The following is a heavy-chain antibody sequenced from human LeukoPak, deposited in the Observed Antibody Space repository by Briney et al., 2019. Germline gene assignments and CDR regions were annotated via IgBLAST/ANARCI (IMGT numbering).Heavy chain of an antibody. Sequence: GGSLRLSCAASGFTFSSYAMHWVRQAPGKGLEWVAVISYDGSNKYYADSVKGRFTISRDNSKNTLYLQMNSLRAEDTAVYYCAKTDGFGFSALHYFDYWGQGTLVTVSS. D-gene: IGHD3-3*01. V-gene: IGHV3-30-3*02. CDR2: ISYDGSNK. CDR1: GFTFSSYA. J-gene: IGHJ4*02. CDR3: AKTDGFGFSALHYFDY.